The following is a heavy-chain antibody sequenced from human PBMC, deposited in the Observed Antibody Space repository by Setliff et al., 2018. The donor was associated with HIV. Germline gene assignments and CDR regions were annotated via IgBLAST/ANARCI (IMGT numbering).Heavy chain of an antibody. CDR3: ARSKTFYDFWGGYYTHGAFKI. CDR1: GGSISSGGYY. D-gene: IGHD3-3*01. Sequence: SETLSLTCTVSGGSISSGGYYWSWIRQHPGKGLEWIGSIYYSGRTYYNPSLKSRVTISVDTSKNQFSLNLTSVTAADTAVYYCARSKTFYDFWGGYYTHGAFKIWGLGTMVTVSS. V-gene: IGHV4-39*01. CDR2: IYYSGRT. J-gene: IGHJ3*02.